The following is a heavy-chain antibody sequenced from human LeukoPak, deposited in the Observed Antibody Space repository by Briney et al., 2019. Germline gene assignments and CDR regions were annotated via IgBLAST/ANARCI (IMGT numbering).Heavy chain of an antibody. CDR1: GFTFSSYA. Sequence: GGSLRLSCAASGFTFSSYAMSWVRQAPGKGLGWVSGISGSGGSTYYADSVKGRFTISRDNSKNTLYLQMNSLRAEDTAVYYCAKVRRGGDCHSHWGQGTLVTVSS. CDR3: AKVRRGGDCHSH. V-gene: IGHV3-23*01. CDR2: ISGSGGST. D-gene: IGHD2-21*02. J-gene: IGHJ4*02.